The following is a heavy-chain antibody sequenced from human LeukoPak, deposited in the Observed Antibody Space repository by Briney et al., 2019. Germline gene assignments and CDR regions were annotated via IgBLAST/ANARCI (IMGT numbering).Heavy chain of an antibody. J-gene: IGHJ4*02. CDR1: SGSISSGSYY. CDR2: INTSGNT. V-gene: IGHV4-61*02. D-gene: IGHD6-13*01. CDR3: ASPRAERSTWYAVDY. Sequence: PSQTLSLTCIVSSGSISSGSYYWNWIRQPAGKGLEWIGRINTSGNTNYNPSLKSRVTISVDTSKNQFSLKLSSVTAADTAVYYCASPRAERSTWYAVDYWGQGTLVTVSA.